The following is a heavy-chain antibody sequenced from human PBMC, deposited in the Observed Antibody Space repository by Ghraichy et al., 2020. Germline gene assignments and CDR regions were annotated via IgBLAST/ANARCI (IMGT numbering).Heavy chain of an antibody. Sequence: GGSLRLSCAASGFTFSGSAMHWVRQASGKGLEWIGRIRTKPNKYATLYGASVKGRFTISRDDSKNTVYLQMNSLKTEDTALYYCTRLRSIVGADYWGQGTLVTVSS. D-gene: IGHD6-6*01. V-gene: IGHV3-73*01. CDR2: IRTKPNKYAT. J-gene: IGHJ4*02. CDR3: TRLRSIVGADY. CDR1: GFTFSGSA.